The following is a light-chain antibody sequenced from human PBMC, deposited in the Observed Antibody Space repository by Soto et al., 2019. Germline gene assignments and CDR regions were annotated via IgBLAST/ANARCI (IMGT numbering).Light chain of an antibody. V-gene: IGKV3D-20*01. CDR2: DAS. CDR1: QSVSSSY. CDR3: QQYGSSPRA. Sequence: EVVLTQSPGTLSLSPAERATLSCGASQSVSSSYLAWYQHKPGLAPRLLIYDASIRATGIPDRFSGSGSGTDFTLTISRLEPEDFALYYCQQYGSSPRALGQGTKVEIK. J-gene: IGKJ1*01.